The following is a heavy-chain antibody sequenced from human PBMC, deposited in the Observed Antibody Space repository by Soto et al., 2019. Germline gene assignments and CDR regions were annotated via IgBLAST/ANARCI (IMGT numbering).Heavy chain of an antibody. CDR1: GYSFAGYW. V-gene: IGHV5-10-1*01. CDR2: IDPSDSQT. D-gene: IGHD3-22*01. Sequence: GESLKISCKGSGYSFAGYWITWVRQKPGKGLEWMGRIDPSDSQTYYSPSFRGHVTISVTKSITTVFLQWSSLRASDTAMYYCARQIYDSDTGPNFQYYFDSWGQGTPVTSPQ. CDR3: ARQIYDSDTGPNFQYYFDS. J-gene: IGHJ4*02.